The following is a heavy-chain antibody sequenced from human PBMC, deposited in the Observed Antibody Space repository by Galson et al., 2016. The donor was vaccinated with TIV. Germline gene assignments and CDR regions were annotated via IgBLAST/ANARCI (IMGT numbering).Heavy chain of an antibody. Sequence: SVKVSCKASGGIFNSNAIRWVRQAPGQGLEWMGVIIASFRTTKYAQNFQGRVTITTDESTTTTYMELSGLTSEDTAVYYCARAPGYEDSSAYYAHWGQGTLVTVSS. V-gene: IGHV1-69*05. J-gene: IGHJ4*02. CDR1: GGIFNSNA. CDR2: IIASFRTT. D-gene: IGHD3-22*01. CDR3: ARAPGYEDSSAYYAH.